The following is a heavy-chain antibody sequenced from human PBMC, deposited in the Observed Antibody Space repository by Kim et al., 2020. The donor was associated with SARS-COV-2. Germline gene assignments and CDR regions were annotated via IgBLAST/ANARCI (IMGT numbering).Heavy chain of an antibody. CDR1: GFTFSSYA. V-gene: IGHV3-30*04. Sequence: GGSLRLSCAASGFTFSSYAMHWVRQAPGKGLEWVAVISYDGSNKYYADSVKGRFTISRDNSKNTLYLQMNSLRAEDTAVYYCARDFWKRSSNKIVVVTAIRGGENDYWGQGTLVTVSS. J-gene: IGHJ4*02. D-gene: IGHD2-21*02. CDR2: ISYDGSNK. CDR3: ARDFWKRSSNKIVVVTAIRGGENDY.